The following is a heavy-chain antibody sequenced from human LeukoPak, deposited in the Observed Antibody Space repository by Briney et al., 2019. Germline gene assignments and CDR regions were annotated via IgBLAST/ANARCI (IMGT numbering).Heavy chain of an antibody. CDR1: GYTLTELS. J-gene: IGHJ4*02. D-gene: IGHD3-3*01. V-gene: IGHV1-24*01. CDR2: FDPEDGET. CDR3: ATVTIFGVVDYDFDY. Sequence: ASVKVSCKVSGYTLTELSMHRVRQAPGKGLEWMGGFDPEDGETIYAQKFQGRVTMTEDTSTDTAYMELSSLRSEDTAMDYCATVTIFGVVDYDFDYWGQGTLVTVSS.